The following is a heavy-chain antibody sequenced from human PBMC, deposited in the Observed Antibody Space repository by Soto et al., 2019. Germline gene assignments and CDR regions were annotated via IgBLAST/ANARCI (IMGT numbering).Heavy chain of an antibody. CDR2: VYPGDSDT. J-gene: IGHJ5*02. CDR3: ARGLNWNYIMNWLDN. CDR1: GYSFPTYW. V-gene: IGHV5-51*01. Sequence: XESLKISCRASGYSFPTYWIAWVRQRPGKGLEWMGAVYPGDSDTKYSPSFQGHVTISADRSIGTAFLQWSSLNASDTAMYYCARGLNWNYIMNWLDNWGQGTLVTVSS. D-gene: IGHD3-16*01.